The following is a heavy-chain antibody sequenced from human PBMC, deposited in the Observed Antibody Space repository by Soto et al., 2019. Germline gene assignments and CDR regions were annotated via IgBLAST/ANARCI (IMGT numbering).Heavy chain of an antibody. CDR2: IDTTSVYT. CDR3: ARSLVSATPDS. CDR1: GFTLSGYS. D-gene: IGHD1-26*01. J-gene: IGHJ4*02. Sequence: PGGSLRLSCAASGFTLSGYSMHWVRQAPGKGLEWVSSIDTTSVYTFYADSVKGRFTVSRVNAQNSLYLQMNSLRAEDTAVYYCARSLVSATPDSWGQGTLVTVSS. V-gene: IGHV3-21*01.